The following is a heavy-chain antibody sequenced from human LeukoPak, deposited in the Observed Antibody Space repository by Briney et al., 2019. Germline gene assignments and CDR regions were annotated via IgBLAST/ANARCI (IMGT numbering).Heavy chain of an antibody. Sequence: ASVKVSCKGSGYTFTGDYMHWVRQAPVQGIERMGRINPNSGGTNCAQTFQGRVTMTRDTSISTAYMELSRLRSDDTAVYYCARVGRGDGYNYDYWGQGTLVTVSS. D-gene: IGHD5-24*01. V-gene: IGHV1-2*06. J-gene: IGHJ4*02. CDR3: ARVGRGDGYNYDY. CDR2: INPNSGGT. CDR1: GYTFTGDY.